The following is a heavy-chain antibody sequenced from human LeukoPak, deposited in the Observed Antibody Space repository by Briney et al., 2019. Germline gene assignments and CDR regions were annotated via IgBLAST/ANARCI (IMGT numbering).Heavy chain of an antibody. CDR3: TTYTFGSPY. V-gene: IGHV3-15*07. D-gene: IGHD3-10*01. J-gene: IGHJ4*02. CDR2: IKPNSDDGTT. CDR1: GFTFSNAW. Sequence: GGSLRLSCAASGFTFSNAWMNWVRQSPGKGLEWVGRIKPNSDDGTTDYVAPVKGRITISRDDSKSTLFLQMNSLKNEDTAVYYCTTYTFGSPYWGQGTLVTVSS.